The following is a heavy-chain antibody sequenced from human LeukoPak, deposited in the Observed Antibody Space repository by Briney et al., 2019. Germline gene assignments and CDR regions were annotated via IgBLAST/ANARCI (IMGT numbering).Heavy chain of an antibody. D-gene: IGHD3-22*01. Sequence: GGSLRLSCTASKFTFSNYGMQWVRQAPGKGLEWVAVVSSDGGTKYYADSVKGRFTISRDNSRNTMYLQMDSLRAEDTALYYCAKDNLYYYDSSGYYDYWGQGTLVTVSS. CDR1: KFTFSNYG. J-gene: IGHJ4*02. CDR3: AKDNLYYYDSSGYYDY. CDR2: VSSDGGTK. V-gene: IGHV3-30*18.